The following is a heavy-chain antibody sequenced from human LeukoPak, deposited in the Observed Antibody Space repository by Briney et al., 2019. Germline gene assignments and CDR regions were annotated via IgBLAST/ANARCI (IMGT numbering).Heavy chain of an antibody. Sequence: SETLSLTCTVSGGSISSYYWSWIRQPPGKGLEWIGYIYYSGITNYNPSLKSRVTISVDTSKNQFSLNLSSVTAADTAVYYCARDRRLTMVRGVSYMDVWGKGTTVTISS. CDR1: GGSISSYY. CDR2: IYYSGIT. D-gene: IGHD3-10*01. CDR3: ARDRRLTMVRGVSYMDV. V-gene: IGHV4-59*01. J-gene: IGHJ6*03.